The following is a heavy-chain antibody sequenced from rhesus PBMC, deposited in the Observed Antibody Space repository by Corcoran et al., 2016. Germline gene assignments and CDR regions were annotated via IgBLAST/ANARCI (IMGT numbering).Heavy chain of an antibody. J-gene: IGHJ4*01. CDR2: IYGSGSST. CDR3: ARGLVGARSYYFDY. Sequence: QLQLQESGPGLVKPSETLSVTCAVSGGSISSIYWSWIRQAPGKGLEWIGYIYGSGSSTNYNPSLKSRVTLSVDTSKNQLSLKLSSVTAADTAVYYCARGLVGARSYYFDYWGQGVLVTVSS. D-gene: IGHD1-44*02. V-gene: IGHV4-169*01. CDR1: GGSISSIY.